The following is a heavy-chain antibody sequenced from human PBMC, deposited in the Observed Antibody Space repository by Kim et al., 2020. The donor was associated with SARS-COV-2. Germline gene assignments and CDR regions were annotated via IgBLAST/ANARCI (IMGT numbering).Heavy chain of an antibody. V-gene: IGHV3-23*01. D-gene: IGHD3-22*01. CDR1: GFTFSNYA. CDR3: AKVEYFDSSGYYRHFFDC. Sequence: GGSLRLSCAASGFTFSNYAMSWVRQAPGKGLEWVSAISGSGSSTYYADSVKGRFTISRDNSRNTLYLQLNSLGAEDTALYYCAKVEYFDSSGYYRHFFDCWGQGTLVTVSA. J-gene: IGHJ4*02. CDR2: ISGSGSST.